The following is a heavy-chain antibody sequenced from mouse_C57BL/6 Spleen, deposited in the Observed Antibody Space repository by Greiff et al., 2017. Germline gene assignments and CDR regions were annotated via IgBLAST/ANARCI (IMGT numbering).Heavy chain of an antibody. D-gene: IGHD1-1*01. CDR2: IDPETGGT. CDR3: TRGYYGRNY. CDR1: GFTFNDYE. V-gene: IGHV1-15*01. Sequence: VQLQQSGAELVRPGASVTLSCKASGFTFNDYEMHWVKQTPVHGLEWIGAIDPETGGTAYNQKFKGKAILTADKSSSTAYMELRNLTSEDSAVYYCTRGYYGRNYWGQGTTLTVSS. J-gene: IGHJ2*01.